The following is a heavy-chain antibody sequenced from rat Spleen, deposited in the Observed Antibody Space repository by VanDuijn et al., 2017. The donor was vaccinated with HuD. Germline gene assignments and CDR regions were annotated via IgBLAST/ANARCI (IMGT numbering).Heavy chain of an antibody. Sequence: EVQLVESGGGLVQPGRSLKLSCAASGFTFSDYYMAWVRQAPTKGLEWVATISYDGSRTYYRDSVKGRFTISRDNAKNTLYLQMDGLRSEDTATYYCARRHYGYTDYFDYWGQGVMVTVSS. CDR1: GFTFSDYY. D-gene: IGHD1-9*01. V-gene: IGHV5-29*01. J-gene: IGHJ2*01. CDR2: ISYDGSRT. CDR3: ARRHYGYTDYFDY.